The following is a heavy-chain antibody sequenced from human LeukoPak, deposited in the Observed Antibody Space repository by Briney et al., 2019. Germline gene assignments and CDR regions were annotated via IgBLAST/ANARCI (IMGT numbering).Heavy chain of an antibody. V-gene: IGHV4-39*01. CDR2: IYYSGST. D-gene: IGHD3-22*01. Sequence: PGGSLRLSCAASGFTFSSYWMNWVRQAPGKGLEWIGSIYYSGSTYYSPSLKSRVTLSVDTSKNQFSLKLSSVTAADTAVYYCARRPNYYDSSGPSSPFDYWGQGTLVTVSS. CDR3: ARRPNYYDSSGPSSPFDY. CDR1: GFTFSSYW. J-gene: IGHJ4*02.